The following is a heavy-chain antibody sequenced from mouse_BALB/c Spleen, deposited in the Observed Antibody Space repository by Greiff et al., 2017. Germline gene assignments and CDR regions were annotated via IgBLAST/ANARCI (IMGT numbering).Heavy chain of an antibody. V-gene: IGHV1-69*01. CDR1: GYTFTDYW. D-gene: IGHD2-14*01. J-gene: IGHJ4*01. CDR2: IDTSDSYT. CDR3: ARNRYDAFDAMDY. Sequence: VQLQQPGAELVMPGASVKMSCKASGYTFTDYWMHWVKQRPGQGLEWIGAIDTSDSYTSYNQKFKGKATLTVDESSSTAYMQLSSLTSEDSAVYYSARNRYDAFDAMDYWGQGTSVTVSS.